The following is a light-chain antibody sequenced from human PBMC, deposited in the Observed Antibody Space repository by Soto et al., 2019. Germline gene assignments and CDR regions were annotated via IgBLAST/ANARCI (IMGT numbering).Light chain of an antibody. V-gene: IGLV2-14*01. CDR3: SSYTSSSTVV. CDR2: DVT. CDR1: SSDVGAYNY. J-gene: IGLJ2*01. Sequence: QSALTQPASVSGSPGQSITISCTATSSDVGAYNYVSWYQQHPGKAPKLMIYDVTNRPSGVSNRFSGSKSGNTASLTISGLQAEDEADYYCSSYTSSSTVVFGGGTKLTV.